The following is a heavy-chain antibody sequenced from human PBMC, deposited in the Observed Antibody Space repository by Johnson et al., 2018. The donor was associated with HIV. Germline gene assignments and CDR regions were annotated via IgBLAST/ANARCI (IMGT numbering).Heavy chain of an antibody. V-gene: IGHV3-33*03. CDR1: GFTFSSYG. D-gene: IGHD3-16*01. Sequence: QVQLVESGGGVVRPGGYLRLSCAASGFTFSSYGMHWVRQATGKGLEWVAVIRYDGSSKYYADSVKGRFTISRDNSKDTLYLEMKSLRVEDTDVYYCATCSGQGLLGGDAFDIWGQGTMVTVSS. CDR3: ATCSGQGLLGGDAFDI. CDR2: IRYDGSSK. J-gene: IGHJ3*02.